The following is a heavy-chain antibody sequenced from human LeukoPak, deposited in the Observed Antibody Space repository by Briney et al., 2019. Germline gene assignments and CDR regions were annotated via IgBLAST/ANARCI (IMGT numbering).Heavy chain of an antibody. V-gene: IGHV1-46*03. CDR3: AREKGAARAFDY. D-gene: IGHD6-6*01. CDR1: GYSFTSYY. Sequence: GASVKVSCKASGYSFTSYYRHWVRQAPGQGLEWMGIINPSGGSTTYAQEFQGRVTMTRDTSTSTVYMQLSSLSSEDTAVYYCAREKGAARAFDYWGQGTLVTVSS. J-gene: IGHJ4*02. CDR2: INPSGGST.